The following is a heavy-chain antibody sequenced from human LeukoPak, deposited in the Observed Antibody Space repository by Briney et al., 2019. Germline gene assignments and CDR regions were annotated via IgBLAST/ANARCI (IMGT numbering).Heavy chain of an antibody. CDR1: GYTFTSYG. D-gene: IGHD4-17*01. CDR2: ISGYNGKT. V-gene: IGHV1-18*01. J-gene: IGHJ1*01. Sequence: GASVKVSCTASGYTFTSYGISWVRQAPGQGPEWMGWISGYNGKTNYAQNFQGRVTMTTDTSTSTGYMELRSLRSDDTAVYYCARDDYGDYVSYFQHWGQGTLVIVSS. CDR3: ARDDYGDYVSYFQH.